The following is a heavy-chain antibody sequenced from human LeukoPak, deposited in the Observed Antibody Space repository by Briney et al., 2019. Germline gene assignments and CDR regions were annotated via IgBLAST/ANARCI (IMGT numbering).Heavy chain of an antibody. V-gene: IGHV3-74*01. Sequence: GGSLRLSCAASGFTFTTYWMYWVRQPPGKGLMWVSRINSDASTTTYADFVKGRFTISRDNAKNSMYLQMNSLRVEDTAVYYCARCSGGDFDYWGQGTLVTVSS. D-gene: IGHD6-19*01. J-gene: IGHJ4*02. CDR2: INSDASTT. CDR1: GFTFTTYW. CDR3: ARCSGGDFDY.